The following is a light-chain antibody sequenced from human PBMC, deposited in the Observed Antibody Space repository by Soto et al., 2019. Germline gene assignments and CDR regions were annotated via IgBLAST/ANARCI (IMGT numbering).Light chain of an antibody. J-gene: IGKJ4*01. V-gene: IGKV1-5*03. CDR1: QTIDRW. Sequence: DIQMTQSPSTLSASVEDRVTLTCRASQTIDRWLAWYQQRPGRAPKLLIHKASTLEGGVPSRFSGSASGTEFTLTISSLQPDDFATYYCLPYIHYPLTFGGGTKVELK. CDR3: LPYIHYPLT. CDR2: KAS.